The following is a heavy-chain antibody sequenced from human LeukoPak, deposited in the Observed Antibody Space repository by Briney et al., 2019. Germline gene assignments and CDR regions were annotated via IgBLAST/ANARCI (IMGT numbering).Heavy chain of an antibody. CDR3: ARDTIAAAGTHYYYGMDV. Sequence: SETLSLTCTVSGGSISSYYWSWIRQPAGKGLEWIGRIYTSGSTNYNPSLKSRVTMSVDTSKNQFSLKLSSVTAADTAAYYCARDTIAAAGTHYYYGMDVWGQGTTVTVSS. J-gene: IGHJ6*02. D-gene: IGHD6-13*01. CDR2: IYTSGST. CDR1: GGSISSYY. V-gene: IGHV4-4*07.